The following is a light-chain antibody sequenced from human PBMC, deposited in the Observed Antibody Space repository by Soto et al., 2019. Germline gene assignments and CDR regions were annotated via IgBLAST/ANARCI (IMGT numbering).Light chain of an antibody. Sequence: EIVMTQSPATLSVSPGERATLSYRASQSVSSNLAWYQQKPGQAPRLLIYGASTRATVIPARFSGSGSGTEFTLTISSLQSEDFAVYYCQQYNNWPWTFGQGTKVEIK. V-gene: IGKV3-15*01. J-gene: IGKJ1*01. CDR2: GAS. CDR3: QQYNNWPWT. CDR1: QSVSSN.